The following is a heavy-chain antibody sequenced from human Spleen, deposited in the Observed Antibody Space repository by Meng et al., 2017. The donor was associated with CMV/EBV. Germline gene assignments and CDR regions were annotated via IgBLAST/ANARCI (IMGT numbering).Heavy chain of an antibody. V-gene: IGHV1-8*01. CDR3: TRNWRKGKGWFDP. Sequence: ASVKVSCKASGYTFTSYDINWVRQATGQGLEWMGWMNPNTGYTGYAQKFQGRVAITRDTSITTAYMELNRLGSEDTAVYYCTRNWRKGKGWFDPWGQGTPVTVSS. D-gene: IGHD1-1*01. CDR1: GYTFTSYD. CDR2: MNPNTGYT. J-gene: IGHJ5*02.